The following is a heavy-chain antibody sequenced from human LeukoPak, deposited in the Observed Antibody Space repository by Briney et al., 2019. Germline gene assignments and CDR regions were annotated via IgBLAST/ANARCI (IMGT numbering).Heavy chain of an antibody. V-gene: IGHV3-20*04. CDR1: GFTFDDYG. CDR3: ARDRSTVAGTSFDY. CDR2: INWNGDST. D-gene: IGHD6-19*01. J-gene: IGHJ4*02. Sequence: GGSLRLSCAASGFTFDDYGMSWVRQAPGKGLEWVSGINWNGDSTGYVDSVKGRFTISRDNAKNSLYLQMNSLGAEDTALYYCARDRSTVAGTSFDYWGQGTLVTVSS.